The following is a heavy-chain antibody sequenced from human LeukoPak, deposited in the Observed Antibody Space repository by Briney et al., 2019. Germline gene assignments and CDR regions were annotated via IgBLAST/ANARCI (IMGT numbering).Heavy chain of an antibody. D-gene: IGHD1-1*01. CDR3: ARDTSRNDLDY. Sequence: PGGSLRLSRAASGFTFSSYWMHWVRQAPGKGLVWVSRINSDGSSTSYADSVKGRFTISRDNAKNTLYLQMISLRAEDTAVYYCARDTSRNDLDYWGQGTLVTVSS. J-gene: IGHJ4*02. CDR2: INSDGSST. V-gene: IGHV3-74*01. CDR1: GFTFSSYW.